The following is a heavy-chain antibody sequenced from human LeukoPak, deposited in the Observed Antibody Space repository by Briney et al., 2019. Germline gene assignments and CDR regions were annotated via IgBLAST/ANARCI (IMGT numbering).Heavy chain of an antibody. CDR2: IHYRGSP. V-gene: IGHV4-59*08. Sequence: PSETLSLTCTVPGGSINTYYWSSIRQPPGKGLEWIGNIHYRGSPNYNPSLESRVTISVDTSNNQFSLKLRSVTAADTAVYYCARHNKTPTYYYGSGSYFDSWGQGTLVTVSS. J-gene: IGHJ4*02. CDR1: GGSINTYY. CDR3: ARHNKTPTYYYGSGSYFDS. D-gene: IGHD3-10*01.